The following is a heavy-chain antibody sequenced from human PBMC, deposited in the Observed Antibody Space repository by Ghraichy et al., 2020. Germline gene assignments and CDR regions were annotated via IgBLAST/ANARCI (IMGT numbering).Heavy chain of an antibody. CDR3: THRSRGATAITL. CDR1: SLTTSGVG. D-gene: IGHD1-14*01. CDR2: IYWNDDK. V-gene: IGHV2-5*01. J-gene: IGHJ4*01. Sequence: SLTTSGVGVGWIRQPPGKALEWLALIYWNDDKYYIPSLKSMLTITKDTSKNQVVLTMTNLDPVDTATYYCTHRSRGATAITLGGQGTLVTVSS.